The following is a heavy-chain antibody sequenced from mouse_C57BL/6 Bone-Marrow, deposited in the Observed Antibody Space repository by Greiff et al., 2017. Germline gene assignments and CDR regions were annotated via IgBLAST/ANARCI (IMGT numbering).Heavy chain of an antibody. CDR3: TRRSNYYAMDY. CDR1: GFTFSDAW. V-gene: IGHV6-6*01. CDR2: FRNKANNHAT. Sequence: EVQGVESGGGLVQPGGSMKLSCAASGFTFSDAWMDWVRQSPEKGLEWVAEFRNKANNHATYYAVSVKGRFTISRDDSKSSVYLQMNSLTAEDTVIYYGTRRSNYYAMDYWGQGTSVTVSS. D-gene: IGHD2-5*01. J-gene: IGHJ4*01.